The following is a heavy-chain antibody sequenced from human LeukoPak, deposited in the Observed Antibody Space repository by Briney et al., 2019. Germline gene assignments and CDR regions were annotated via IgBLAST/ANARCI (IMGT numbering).Heavy chain of an antibody. Sequence: GSLRLSCAASGFPLRCYYMGLNRPAPGEGLGGVSYLSSSGSTIYYADSVKGRFTISRDNAKNSLYLQMNSLRAEDTAVYYCARDREDYYDSSGYADYWGQGTLVTVSS. J-gene: IGHJ4*02. CDR1: GFPLRCYY. CDR2: LSSSGSTI. CDR3: ARDREDYYDSSGYADY. D-gene: IGHD3-22*01. V-gene: IGHV3-11*04.